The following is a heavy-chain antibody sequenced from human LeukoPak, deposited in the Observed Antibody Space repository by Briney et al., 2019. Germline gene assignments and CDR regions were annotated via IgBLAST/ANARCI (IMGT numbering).Heavy chain of an antibody. CDR3: ARETIKVGRPKFDY. J-gene: IGHJ4*02. V-gene: IGHV3-53*01. CDR2: IYSGCST. CDR1: GFTLSSNY. D-gene: IGHD1-26*01. Sequence: GGALRLSCAASGFTLSSNYMSWVRPAPGKGLEGVSVIYSGCSTYYTDSVKGRFTIYRDNSNNTLYLQMNSLRAEDTTVYYCARETIKVGRPKFDYWGQGTLVTVSS.